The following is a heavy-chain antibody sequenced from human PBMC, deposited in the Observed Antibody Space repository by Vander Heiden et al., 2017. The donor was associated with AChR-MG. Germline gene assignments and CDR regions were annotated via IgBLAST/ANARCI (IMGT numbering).Heavy chain of an antibody. CDR1: GNSFTSYW. D-gene: IGHD2-2*01. Sequence: EVQLVQSGAEVKKPGESLKISCQGSGNSFTSYWIAWVRQMPGKGLEWMGISYPGDSDTRYSPSFQGQVTISADKSISTAYLQWSSLKASDTAMYYCATSYCSSTSCYYDYWGQGTLVTVSS. CDR3: ATSYCSSTSCYYDY. J-gene: IGHJ4*02. V-gene: IGHV5-51*01. CDR2: SYPGDSDT.